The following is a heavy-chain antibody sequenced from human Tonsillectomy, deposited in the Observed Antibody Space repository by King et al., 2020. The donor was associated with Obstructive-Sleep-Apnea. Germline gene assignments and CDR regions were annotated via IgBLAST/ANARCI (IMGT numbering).Heavy chain of an antibody. CDR1: GGSISSYY. V-gene: IGHV4-59*01. J-gene: IGHJ4*02. CDR3: ARDYYDSSGYENGFDY. Sequence: QLQESGPGLVKPSETLSLTCTVSGGSISSYYWSWIRQPPGKGLEWIGYIYDSVSTNYNPPLKSRVTISGEPSKNNFSLKLSSVTAADTAVYYCARDYYDSSGYENGFDYWGQGTLVTVSS. D-gene: IGHD3-22*01. CDR2: IYDSVST.